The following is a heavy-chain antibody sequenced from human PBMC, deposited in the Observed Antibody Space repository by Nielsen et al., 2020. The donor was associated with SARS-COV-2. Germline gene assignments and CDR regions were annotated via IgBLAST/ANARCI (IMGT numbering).Heavy chain of an antibody. J-gene: IGHJ4*02. V-gene: IGHV3-48*02. CDR1: GFTFNTYA. D-gene: IGHD5-12*01. Sequence: GGSLRLSCAASGFTFNTYAMNWVRQAPGKGLEWVAYISASRANIHYAASVNGRFTVSRDNAKNSLYLQMNNLRDEDTAVYYCASDPSYASSWLHYFDFWGQGTLVTVSS. CDR2: ISASRANI. CDR3: ASDPSYASSWLHYFDF.